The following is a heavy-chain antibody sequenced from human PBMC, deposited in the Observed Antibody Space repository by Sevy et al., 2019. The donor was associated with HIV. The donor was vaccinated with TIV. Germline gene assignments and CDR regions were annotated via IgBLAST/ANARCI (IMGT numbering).Heavy chain of an antibody. V-gene: IGHV3-30*04. CDR1: GFTFSSYA. CDR2: ISYDGNNK. CDR3: ARDGSSGGLFLKDYYYFGMDV. Sequence: GGSLRLSCAASGFTFSSYAMHWVRQAPGKGLEWVAVISYDGNNKYHADSVKDRFTISRDNSKNTLYLQMNSLRAEDTPVYYCARDGSSGGLFLKDYYYFGMDVWGQGTTVTVSS. J-gene: IGHJ6*02. D-gene: IGHD3-16*01.